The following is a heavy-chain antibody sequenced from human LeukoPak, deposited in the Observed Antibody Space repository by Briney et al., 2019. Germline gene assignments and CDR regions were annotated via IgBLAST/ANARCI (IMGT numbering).Heavy chain of an antibody. V-gene: IGHV3-48*02. D-gene: IGHD4-17*01. Sequence: GGSLRLSCTASGFTFSTYGMSWVRQAPGKGLEWVSFISGSTSTIYYADSVKGRFTISRDNAKNSLYLQMNSLRDEDTAVYFCARDSYGDYYFDYWGQGSLVTVSS. CDR2: ISGSTSTI. CDR3: ARDSYGDYYFDY. CDR1: GFTFSTYG. J-gene: IGHJ4*02.